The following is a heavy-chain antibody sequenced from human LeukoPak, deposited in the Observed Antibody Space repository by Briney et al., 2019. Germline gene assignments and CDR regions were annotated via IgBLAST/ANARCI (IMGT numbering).Heavy chain of an antibody. CDR2: IRSKANSYAT. CDR3: TTDFWPPLDGY. J-gene: IGHJ4*02. V-gene: IGHV3-73*01. D-gene: IGHD3-3*01. CDR1: GFTFSGSA. Sequence: PGGSLRLSCAASGFTFSGSAMHWVRQASGKGLEWVGCIRSKANSYATAYAASVKGRFTISRDDSKNTAYLQMNSLKTEDTAVYYCTTDFWPPLDGYWGQGTLVTVSS.